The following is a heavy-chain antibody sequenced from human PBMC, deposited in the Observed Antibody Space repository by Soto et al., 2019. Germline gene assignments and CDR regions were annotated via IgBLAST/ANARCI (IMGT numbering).Heavy chain of an antibody. V-gene: IGHV3-74*01. CDR3: ARVFCRGGSCHRHLHSFPTPLVSDS. CDR2: INSDGSST. D-gene: IGHD2-15*01. CDR1: GFTFSSYW. J-gene: IGHJ5*01. Sequence: PGGSLRLSCAASGFTFSSYWMHWVRQAPGKGLVWVSRINSDGSSTSYADSVKGRFTISRDNAKNTLYLQMNSLRAEDTAVYYCARVFCRGGSCHRHLHSFPTPLVSDS.